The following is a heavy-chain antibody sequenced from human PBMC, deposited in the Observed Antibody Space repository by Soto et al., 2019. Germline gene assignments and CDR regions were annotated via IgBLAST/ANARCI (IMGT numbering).Heavy chain of an antibody. V-gene: IGHV4-30-4*01. D-gene: IGHD3-3*01. CDR3: ARGYDFAGFSPYGLDV. J-gene: IGHJ6*02. Sequence: QLRELGPGLVKPSQTLSLTCTVSGTPINSADFYWTWIRQPPGKGLEWIGYIYYSGTTFHNPSLRSRISMSVDTSKNQFSLRLNSVTAADTAVYYCARGYDFAGFSPYGLDVWGQGTTVTVSS. CDR1: GTPINSADFY. CDR2: IYYSGTT.